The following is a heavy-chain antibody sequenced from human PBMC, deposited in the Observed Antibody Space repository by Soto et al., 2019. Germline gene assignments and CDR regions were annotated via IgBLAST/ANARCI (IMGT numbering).Heavy chain of an antibody. CDR3: ARYANCSSTSCYRPSYYYYGMDV. Sequence: ASGGTFSSYAISWVRQAPGQGLEWMGGIIPIFGTANYAQKFQGRVTITADESTSTAYMELSSLRSEDTAVYYCARYANCSSTSCYRPSYYYYGMDVWGQGTTVTVSS. V-gene: IGHV1-69*01. J-gene: IGHJ6*02. CDR2: IIPIFGTA. D-gene: IGHD2-2*02. CDR1: GGTFSSYA.